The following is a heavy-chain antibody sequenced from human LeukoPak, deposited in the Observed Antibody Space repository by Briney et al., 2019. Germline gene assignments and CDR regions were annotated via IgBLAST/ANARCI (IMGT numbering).Heavy chain of an antibody. CDR2: IKKDGSEK. Sequence: PGGSLRLSCAASGFTFSSYWMSWVRQAPGKGLEWVANIKKDGSEKYSVDSVKGRFTISRDNAKTSLYLQMNTLRAEDTAVYYCARRLSGVTGYTYGRGIDYWGQGTLVTVSS. J-gene: IGHJ4*02. V-gene: IGHV3-7*01. CDR3: ARRLSGVTGYTYGRGIDY. D-gene: IGHD5-18*01. CDR1: GFTFSSYW.